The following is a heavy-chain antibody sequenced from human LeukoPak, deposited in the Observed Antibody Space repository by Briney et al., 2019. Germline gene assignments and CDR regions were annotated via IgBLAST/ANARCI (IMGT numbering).Heavy chain of an antibody. CDR2: IWYDGSNK. V-gene: IGHV3-33*01. CDR1: GFIFSSYG. J-gene: IGHJ4*02. D-gene: IGHD3-22*01. Sequence: GRSLRLSCAASGFIFSSYGMHWVRQAPGKGLEWVAVIWYDGSNKYYADSVKGRFTISRDNSKNTLYLQMNSLRAEDTAVYYCARDPLYYYDSSGYYYAGGLDYWGQGTLVTVSS. CDR3: ARDPLYYYDSSGYYYAGGLDY.